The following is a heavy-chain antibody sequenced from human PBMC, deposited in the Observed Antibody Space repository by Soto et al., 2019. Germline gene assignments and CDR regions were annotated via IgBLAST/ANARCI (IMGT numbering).Heavy chain of an antibody. J-gene: IGHJ6*02. Sequence: GSLRLSCAASGFTFYIYSMNWVRQAPGKGLEWVSYISGSSSSRYYADSVKGRFTISRDNAKNSLYLQMNSLRDEDTAVYYCASSGRYYNYGMDVWGQGTTVTVSS. CDR1: GFTFYIYS. D-gene: IGHD5-12*01. CDR2: ISGSSSSR. V-gene: IGHV3-48*02. CDR3: ASSGRYYNYGMDV.